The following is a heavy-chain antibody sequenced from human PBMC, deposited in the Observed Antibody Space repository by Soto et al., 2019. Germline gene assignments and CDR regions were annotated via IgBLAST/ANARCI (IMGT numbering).Heavy chain of an antibody. CDR2: INPNSGGT. D-gene: IGHD2-2*02. CDR3: ARDKNRYCSSTSCYTEGHYYDDYGMDV. V-gene: IGHV1-2*04. J-gene: IGHJ6*02. Sequence: GASVKVSCTASGYTFTGYYMHWVRQAPGQGLEWMGWINPNSGGTNYAQKFQGWVTMTRDTSISTAYMELSRLRSDDTAVYYCARDKNRYCSSTSCYTEGHYYDDYGMDVWGQGTTVTVSS. CDR1: GYTFTGYY.